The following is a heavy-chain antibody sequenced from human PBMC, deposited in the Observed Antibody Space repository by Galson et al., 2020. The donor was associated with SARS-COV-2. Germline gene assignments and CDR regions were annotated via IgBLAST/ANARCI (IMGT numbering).Heavy chain of an antibody. V-gene: IGHV3-49*04. CDR2: IRSKAYGGTT. CDR1: GFTFGDYA. D-gene: IGHD6-13*01. Sequence: GESLKISCTASGFTFGDYAMSWVRQAPGKGLEWVGFIRSKAYGGTTEYAASVKGRFTISRDDSKSIAYLQMNSLKTEDTAVYYCTKSYSSNYYYYGMDVWGQGTTVTVSS. CDR3: TKSYSSNYYYYGMDV. J-gene: IGHJ6*02.